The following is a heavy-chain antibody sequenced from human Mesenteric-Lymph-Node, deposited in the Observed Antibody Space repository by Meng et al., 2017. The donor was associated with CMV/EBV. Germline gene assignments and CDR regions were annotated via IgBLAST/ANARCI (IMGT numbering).Heavy chain of an antibody. CDR2: IKQDGSEK. V-gene: IGHV3-7*01. J-gene: IGHJ4*02. D-gene: IGHD3-3*01. CDR1: GFTFSSYW. Sequence: GESLKISCAASGFTFSSYWMSWVRQAPGKGLEWVANIKQDGSEKYYVDSVKGRFTISRDNAKNSLYLQMNSLRAEDTAVYYCARDGLKSGSNDYWGQGTLVTVSS. CDR3: ARDGLKSGSNDY.